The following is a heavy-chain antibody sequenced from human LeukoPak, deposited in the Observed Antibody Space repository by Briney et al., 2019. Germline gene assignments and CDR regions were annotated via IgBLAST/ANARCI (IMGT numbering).Heavy chain of an antibody. J-gene: IGHJ4*02. CDR2: IYYSGST. CDR1: GGSISSYY. D-gene: IGHD5-12*01. V-gene: IGHV4-59*08. Sequence: PSETLSLTCTVSGGSISSYYWSWIRQPPGKGLEWIGYIYYSGSTNYNPSLKSRVTISVDTSKNQFSLKLSSVTAADTAVYYCASRQVATITHFDYWGQGTLVTVSS. CDR3: ASRQVATITHFDY.